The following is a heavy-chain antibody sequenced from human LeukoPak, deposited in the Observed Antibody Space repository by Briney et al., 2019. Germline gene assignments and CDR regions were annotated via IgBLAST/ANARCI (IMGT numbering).Heavy chain of an antibody. Sequence: PGGSLRLSCAASGFTFSSYSMNWVRQAPGKGLEWVSSISSSSGDIHYADSMKGRFTISRDNAKNSLYLQMNSLRAEGTAVYYCARVFGYDSSGYYFFDYWGQGTLVTVSS. J-gene: IGHJ4*02. CDR3: ARVFGYDSSGYYFFDY. D-gene: IGHD3-22*01. CDR1: GFTFSSYS. CDR2: ISSSSGDI. V-gene: IGHV3-21*01.